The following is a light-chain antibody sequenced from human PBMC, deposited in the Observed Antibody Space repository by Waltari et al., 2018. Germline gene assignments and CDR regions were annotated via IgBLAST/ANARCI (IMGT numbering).Light chain of an antibody. CDR3: VLYIGSGIWV. CDR2: NTD. V-gene: IGLV8-61*01. J-gene: IGLJ3*02. Sequence: QTVVTQEPSFSVSPGGTATLTCGLSSGSVYSSYYATWYQQTPGQAPRTLIYNTDTRSSGVPERFSGSILGHKAALTITGAQADDESDYYCVLYIGSGIWVFGGGTKLTV. CDR1: SGSVYSSYY.